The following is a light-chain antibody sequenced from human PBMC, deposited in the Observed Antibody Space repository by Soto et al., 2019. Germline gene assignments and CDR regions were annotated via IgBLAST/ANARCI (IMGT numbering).Light chain of an antibody. J-gene: IGKJ1*01. Sequence: EIVLTQSPATLSLSPWERATLSCRASQSVNNYLAWYQQRPGQAPRLLIYDASNRATGIPDRFSGSGSGTDFTLTISRLEPEDFAVYYCQQYGSSGTFGQGTKVDIK. V-gene: IGKV3-20*01. CDR1: QSVNNY. CDR2: DAS. CDR3: QQYGSSGT.